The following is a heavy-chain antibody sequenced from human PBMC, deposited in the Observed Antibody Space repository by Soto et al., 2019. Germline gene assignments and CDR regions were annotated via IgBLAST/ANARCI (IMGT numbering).Heavy chain of an antibody. CDR3: ARSPHVRDSSGYYSPGYYGMDV. J-gene: IGHJ6*02. Sequence: PGESLKISCKGSGYSFTNYLLRCVRQMPWKGLEWMGRIDPSDSYTNYSPSFQGHVTISADKSISTAYLQWSSLKASDTAMYYCARSPHVRDSSGYYSPGYYGMDVWGQGSTVIVSS. CDR2: IDPSDSYT. CDR1: GYSFTNYL. D-gene: IGHD3-22*01. V-gene: IGHV5-10-1*01.